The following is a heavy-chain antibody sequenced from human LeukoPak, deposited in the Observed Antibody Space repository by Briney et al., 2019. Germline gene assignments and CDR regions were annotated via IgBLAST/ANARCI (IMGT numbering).Heavy chain of an antibody. V-gene: IGHV1-8*03. CDR3: ARGYISTDYYYYMDV. Sequence: ASVKVSCKASGYTFTSYDINWVRQATGQGLEWMGWMNPNSGNTGYAQKFQGRVTITRNTSISTAYIELSSLRSEDTAVYYCARGYISTDYYYYMDVWGKGTTVTVSS. D-gene: IGHD3-9*01. CDR2: MNPNSGNT. J-gene: IGHJ6*03. CDR1: GYTFTSYD.